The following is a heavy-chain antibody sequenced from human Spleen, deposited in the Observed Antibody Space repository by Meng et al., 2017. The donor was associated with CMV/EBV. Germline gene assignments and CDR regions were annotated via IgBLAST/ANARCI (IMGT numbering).Heavy chain of an antibody. V-gene: IGHV1-69*10. CDR1: GGTFSSYA. Sequence: SVKVSCKTYGGTFSSYAISWVRQAPGQGLEWMGGIIPILGIANYAQKFQGRVTITADKSTSTAYMELSSLRSEVTAVYYCARGVLTKGMDVWGQGTTVTVSS. D-gene: IGHD2-8*02. CDR2: IIPILGIA. J-gene: IGHJ6*02. CDR3: ARGVLTKGMDV.